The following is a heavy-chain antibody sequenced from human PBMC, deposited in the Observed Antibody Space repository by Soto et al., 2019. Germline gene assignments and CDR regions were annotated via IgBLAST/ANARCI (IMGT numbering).Heavy chain of an antibody. Sequence: QVTLKESGPVLVKPTETLTLTCTVSGFSLSPGRMGVSWIRQTPGKALEWLALIFSDNERCYSTSMQGRLTISRDPSGSQVSLSMTSLAPVDTDTYYCVSMYAESDQLYYAMDVWGQGTTVTVSS. V-gene: IGHV2-26*01. CDR1: GFSLSPGRMG. CDR3: VSMYAESDQLYYAMDV. CDR2: IFSDNER. D-gene: IGHD1-1*01. J-gene: IGHJ6*02.